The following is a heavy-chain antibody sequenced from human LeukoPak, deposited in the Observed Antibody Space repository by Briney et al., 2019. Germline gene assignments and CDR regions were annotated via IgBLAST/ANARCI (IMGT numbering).Heavy chain of an antibody. D-gene: IGHD2-15*01. CDR3: ARHPCSGGSCPLDYYYYYGMDV. V-gene: IGHV4-39*01. J-gene: IGHJ6*02. CDR2: IYYSGST. Sequence: SETLSLTCTVSGGSISSSSYYWGWIRQPPGKGLEWLGSIYYSGSTYYNPSLKSRVTISVGTSKNQFSLKLRSVTAADTAVYYCARHPCSGGSCPLDYYYYYGMDVWGQGTTVTVSS. CDR1: GGSISSSSYY.